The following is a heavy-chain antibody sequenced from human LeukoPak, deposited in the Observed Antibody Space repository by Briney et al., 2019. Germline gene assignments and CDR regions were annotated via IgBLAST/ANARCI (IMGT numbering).Heavy chain of an antibody. J-gene: IGHJ3*02. CDR1: GYTLTELS. Sequence: AASVKVSCKVSGYTLTELSMHWVRQAPGKGLEWMGGFDPEDGETIYAQKFQGRVTMTEDTSTDTAYMELSSLRSEDTAVYYCATACSGGSCYLGNAFDIWGQGTMVTVSS. CDR2: FDPEDGET. D-gene: IGHD2-15*01. V-gene: IGHV1-24*01. CDR3: ATACSGGSCYLGNAFDI.